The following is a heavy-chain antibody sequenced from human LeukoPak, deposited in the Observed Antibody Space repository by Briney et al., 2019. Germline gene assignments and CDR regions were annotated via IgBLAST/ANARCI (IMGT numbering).Heavy chain of an antibody. Sequence: PGGSLRLSCAASGFTFSDYAMHWVRQAPGKGLEYVSAISSNGGSTYYAHSVKGRFTISRDNSKNTLYLQMGSLRAEDTAVYYCAREDQQLPDYWGQGTLVTVSS. D-gene: IGHD2-2*01. V-gene: IGHV3-64*01. CDR1: GFTFSDYA. CDR2: ISSNGGST. CDR3: AREDQQLPDY. J-gene: IGHJ4*02.